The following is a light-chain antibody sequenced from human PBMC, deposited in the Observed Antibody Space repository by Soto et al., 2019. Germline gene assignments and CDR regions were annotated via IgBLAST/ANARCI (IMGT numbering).Light chain of an antibody. CDR1: QGISNY. CDR2: AAS. J-gene: IGKJ2*01. CDR3: QKYNSTPYT. V-gene: IGKV1-27*01. Sequence: DIHLTQSPSSLSASVGDRVTITCPASQGISNYLAWYQQKPGKVPKLLIYAASTVQAGVPSRFSCSGSGTDFTLTMSSLQTEDVATDYCQKYNSTPYTFGQGTKVVIK.